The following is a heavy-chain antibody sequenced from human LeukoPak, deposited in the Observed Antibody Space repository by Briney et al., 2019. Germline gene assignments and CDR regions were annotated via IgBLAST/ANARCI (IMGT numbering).Heavy chain of an antibody. D-gene: IGHD6-13*01. J-gene: IGHJ3*02. CDR1: GFTFSSYA. CDR3: ARDLIAAAGSTPSVGAFDI. Sequence: PGGSLRLSCAASGFTFSSYAMHWVRQAPGKGLEWVAVISYDGSNKYYADSVKGRFTISRDNSKNTLYLQMNSLRAEDTAVYYCARDLIAAAGSTPSVGAFDIWGQGTMVTVSS. CDR2: ISYDGSNK. V-gene: IGHV3-30-3*01.